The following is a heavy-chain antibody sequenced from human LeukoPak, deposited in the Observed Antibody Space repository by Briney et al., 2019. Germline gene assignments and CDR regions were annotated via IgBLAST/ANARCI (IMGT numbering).Heavy chain of an antibody. V-gene: IGHV3-23*01. CDR2: ISGSGGST. J-gene: IGHJ4*02. CDR3: ANLGPYYYDSSGYN. D-gene: IGHD3-22*01. CDR1: GFTFSSYS. Sequence: GGSLRLSCAASGFTFSSYSMNWVRQAPGKGLEWVSAISGSGGSTYYADSVKGRFTISRDNSKNTLYLQMNSLRAEDTAVYYCANLGPYYYDSSGYNWGQGTLVTVSS.